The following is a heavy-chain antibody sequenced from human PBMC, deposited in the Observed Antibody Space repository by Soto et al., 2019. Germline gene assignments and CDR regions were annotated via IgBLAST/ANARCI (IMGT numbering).Heavy chain of an antibody. CDR3: ARSNGGSGSYYLDY. V-gene: IGHV2-70*01. CDR1: GFSLSTGVMC. Sequence: SGLTLVNPTQTLTLTCTFSGFSLSTGVMCVSWIRQPPGKALEWLALIDGDDDKYYSTSLKTRLTISKDTSKNQVVLTMTNMDPLDSAPYYCARSNGGSGSYYLDYWGLGTLVTVSS. J-gene: IGHJ4*02. D-gene: IGHD1-26*01. CDR2: IDGDDDK.